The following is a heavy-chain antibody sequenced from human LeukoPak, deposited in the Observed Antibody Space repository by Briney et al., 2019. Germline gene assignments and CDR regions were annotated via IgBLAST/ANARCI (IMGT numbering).Heavy chain of an antibody. V-gene: IGHV3-21*01. Sequence: PGGSLRLSCAASGFTFSSYSMNWVRQAAGKGLEWVSSISSSSSYIYYADSVKGRFTISRDNAKNSLYLQMNSLRAEHTAVYCCARASEDYYDSSGYGNFDYWGQGTLVTVSS. J-gene: IGHJ4*02. CDR1: GFTFSSYS. CDR2: ISSSSSYI. CDR3: ARASEDYYDSSGYGNFDY. D-gene: IGHD3-22*01.